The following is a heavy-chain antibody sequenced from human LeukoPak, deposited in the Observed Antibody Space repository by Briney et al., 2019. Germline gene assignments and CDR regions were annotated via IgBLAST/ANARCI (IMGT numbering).Heavy chain of an antibody. Sequence: PGGSLRLSCAASGFTFSSYGMHWVRQAPGKGLEWVAFIRYDGSNKYYADSVKGQFTISRDNSKNTLYLQMNSLRAEDTAVYYCAKEIVVVPAADFDYWGQGTLVTVSS. CDR1: GFTFSSYG. D-gene: IGHD2-2*01. CDR2: IRYDGSNK. J-gene: IGHJ4*02. V-gene: IGHV3-30*02. CDR3: AKEIVVVPAADFDY.